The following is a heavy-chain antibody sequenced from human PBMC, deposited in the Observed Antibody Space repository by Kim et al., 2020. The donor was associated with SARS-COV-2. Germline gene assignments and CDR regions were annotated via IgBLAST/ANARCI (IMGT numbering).Heavy chain of an antibody. CDR3: ARAGVGTTVTTSDY. J-gene: IGHJ4*02. Sequence: DAGKGRFTIFRDNSKNTLYLQLNSLRADDTAVYFCARAGVGTTVTTSDYWGQGTLVTVSS. V-gene: IGHV3-30*01. D-gene: IGHD4-17*01.